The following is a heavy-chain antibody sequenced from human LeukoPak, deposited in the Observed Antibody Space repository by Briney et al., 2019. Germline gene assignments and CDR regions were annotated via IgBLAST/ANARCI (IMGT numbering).Heavy chain of an antibody. D-gene: IGHD1-26*01. CDR1: GFTFSSYE. CDR2: IRYDGSNK. Sequence: PGGSLRLSCAASGFTFSSYEMNWVRQAPGKGLEGVAFIRYDGSNKYYADSVKGRFTISRDNSKNTLYLQMNSLRAEDTAVYYCAKVGGKVGATRAPFDYWGQGTLVTVSS. CDR3: AKVGGKVGATRAPFDY. V-gene: IGHV3-30*02. J-gene: IGHJ4*02.